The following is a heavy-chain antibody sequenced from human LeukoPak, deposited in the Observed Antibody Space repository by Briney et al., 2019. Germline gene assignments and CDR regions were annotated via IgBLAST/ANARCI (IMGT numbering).Heavy chain of an antibody. D-gene: IGHD3-9*01. V-gene: IGHV1-18*01. J-gene: IGHJ4*02. CDR2: VSTYNGNT. Sequence: ASVKVSCKASGYTFTTYGISWVRQAPGQGLEWMGWVSTYNGNTNYGQKFQGRVTMTTDTSTSTAYMELRSLRSDDTAVYYCARVGGEYYDILTGYYRGGYFDYWGQGTLVTVSS. CDR3: ARVGGEYYDILTGYYRGGYFDY. CDR1: GYTFTTYG.